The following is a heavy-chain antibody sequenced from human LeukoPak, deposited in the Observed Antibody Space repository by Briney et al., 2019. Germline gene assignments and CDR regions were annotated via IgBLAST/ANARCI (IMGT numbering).Heavy chain of an antibody. J-gene: IGHJ4*02. V-gene: IGHV4-30-2*01. CDR1: GGSISSGGYY. D-gene: IGHD3-16*01. Sequence: PSQTLSLTCTVSGGSISSGGYYWSWIRQLPGKGLEWIGYIYHSGSTYYNPSLKSRVTISVDRSKNQFSLKLSSVTAADTAVYYCASSCLKGDYDGYWGQGTLVTVSS. CDR2: IYHSGST. CDR3: ASSCLKGDYDGY.